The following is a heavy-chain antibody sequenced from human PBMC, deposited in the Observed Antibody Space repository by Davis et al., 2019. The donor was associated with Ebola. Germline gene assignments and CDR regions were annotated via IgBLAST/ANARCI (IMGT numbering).Heavy chain of an antibody. J-gene: IGHJ5*02. CDR3: ARDGIRVVAATRIFPWFDP. Sequence: GESLKISCSASGFTFKSYEMNWVRQAPGKGLEWVSYISSGGSTIYYADPVKGRFTISRDNAKNSLYLQMNSLRAEDTALYYCARDGIRVVAATRIFPWFDPWGQGTLVTVSS. D-gene: IGHD2-15*01. CDR2: ISSGGSTI. CDR1: GFTFKSYE. V-gene: IGHV3-48*03.